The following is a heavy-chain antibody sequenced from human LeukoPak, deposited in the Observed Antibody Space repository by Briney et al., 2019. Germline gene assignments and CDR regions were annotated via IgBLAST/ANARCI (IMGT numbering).Heavy chain of an antibody. CDR3: ARVGPGSSWTSFDY. CDR1: GYTFTSYD. D-gene: IGHD6-13*01. V-gene: IGHV1-8*03. CDR2: MNPNSGNT. J-gene: IGHJ4*02. Sequence: GASVKVSCKSSGYTFTSYDINWVRQSTGQGLEWMGWMNPNSGNTGYAQKFQGRVTITRNTSISTAYMELSSLRSEDTAVYYCARVGPGSSWTSFDYWGQGTLVTVSS.